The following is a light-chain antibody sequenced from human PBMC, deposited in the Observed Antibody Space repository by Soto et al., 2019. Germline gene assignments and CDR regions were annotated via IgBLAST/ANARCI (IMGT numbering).Light chain of an antibody. J-gene: IGLJ3*02. V-gene: IGLV2-8*01. CDR1: SSDVGGYNY. CDR2: EVT. Sequence: QSALTQPTSASGSPGQSVTISCTGTSSDVGGYNYVSWYQQHPGKAPKLMIYEVTKRPSGVPDRFSGSKSGNTASLTVSVLLAEDEADYYCSSHAGIINVVFGGGTKVTVL. CDR3: SSHAGIINVV.